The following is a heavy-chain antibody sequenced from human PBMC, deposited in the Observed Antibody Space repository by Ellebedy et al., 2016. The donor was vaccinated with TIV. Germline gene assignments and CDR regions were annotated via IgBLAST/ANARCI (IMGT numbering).Heavy chain of an antibody. V-gene: IGHV3-30*02. Sequence: PGGSLRLSCVASGFSFSRYGMHWVRQAPGKWLEWVAFIRTDGSNKFYTESVEGRFTISRDNVKNIVHLQTNSLRAEDTAVYYSARDRWRYVFDCWGQGTLVTVSS. CDR1: GFSFSRYG. D-gene: IGHD2-21*01. CDR3: ARDRWRYVFDC. J-gene: IGHJ4*02. CDR2: IRTDGSNK.